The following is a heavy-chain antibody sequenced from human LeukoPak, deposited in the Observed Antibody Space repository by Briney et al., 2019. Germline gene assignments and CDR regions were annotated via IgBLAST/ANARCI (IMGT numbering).Heavy chain of an antibody. CDR2: VCGSGGGT. J-gene: IGHJ4*02. Sequence: PAGSLRLSCEASGFTFSSYSMSWVRQPPGKGLEWVSCVCGSGGGTYYTDSVKSRFTISRDNSKNTLFRQMNSLRVEDTAVYYCANLRGRGAYACRGASCYSYWGQGTLVTVSP. D-gene: IGHD2-15*01. CDR1: GFTFSSYS. V-gene: IGHV3-23*01. CDR3: ANLRGRGAYACRGASCYSY.